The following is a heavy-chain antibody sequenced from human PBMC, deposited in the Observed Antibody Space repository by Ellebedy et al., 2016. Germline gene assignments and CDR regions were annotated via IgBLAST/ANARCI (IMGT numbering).Heavy chain of an antibody. D-gene: IGHD6-6*01. J-gene: IGHJ4*02. CDR2: VFYGGST. Sequence: SETLSLTXTASGGSVDTYYWTWIRQSPGKGLEWIGYVFYGGSTKYNPSLRSRVTISLDTARNQFSLKLTSVAAADTAVYYCARDVSLYSSSPSFDFWGQGTLVTVSS. CDR3: ARDVSLYSSSPSFDF. V-gene: IGHV4-59*02. CDR1: GGSVDTYY.